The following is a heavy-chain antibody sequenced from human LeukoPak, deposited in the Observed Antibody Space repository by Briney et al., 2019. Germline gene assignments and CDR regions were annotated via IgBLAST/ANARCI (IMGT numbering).Heavy chain of an antibody. D-gene: IGHD3-22*01. V-gene: IGHV1-2*02. Sequence: ASVKVSCKASGYTFTGYYMHWVRQAPGQGLEWMGWINPNSGGTNYAQKFQGRVTMTRDTSISTAYMELSSLRSDDTAVYYCAGGDYYDSSGHADYWGQGTLVTVSS. CDR3: AGGDYYDSSGHADY. J-gene: IGHJ4*02. CDR1: GYTFTGYY. CDR2: INPNSGGT.